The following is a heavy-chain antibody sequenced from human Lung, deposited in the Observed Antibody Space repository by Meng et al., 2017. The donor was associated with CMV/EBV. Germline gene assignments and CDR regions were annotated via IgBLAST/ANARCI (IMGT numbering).Heavy chain of an antibody. V-gene: IGHV3-30*02. J-gene: IGHJ4*02. CDR2: ILYDGSYK. CDR1: GFTFSSYG. CDR3: AKMVRTLAPGGGFDD. Sequence: GGSLRLSCAVSGFTFSSYGMHWVRQAPGKGLEWVAFILYDGSYKYSADSVKGRFTISRDNSKNTLYLQMNSLRAEDTAVYYCAKMVRTLAPGGGFDDWGQGXLVTVSS. D-gene: IGHD4/OR15-4a*01.